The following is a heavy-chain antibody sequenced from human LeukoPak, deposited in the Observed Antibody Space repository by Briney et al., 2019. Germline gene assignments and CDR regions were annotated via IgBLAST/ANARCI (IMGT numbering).Heavy chain of an antibody. Sequence: GGSLRLSCAASGFTFDDYAMHWVRQAPGKGLEWVSGISWNSGSIGYADSVKGRFTISRDNAKNSLYLQMNSLRAEDMALYYCAKGNHIGDFWSGYLDYWGQGTLVTVSS. CDR1: GFTFDDYA. V-gene: IGHV3-9*03. CDR3: AKGNHIGDFWSGYLDY. J-gene: IGHJ4*02. D-gene: IGHD3-3*01. CDR2: ISWNSGSI.